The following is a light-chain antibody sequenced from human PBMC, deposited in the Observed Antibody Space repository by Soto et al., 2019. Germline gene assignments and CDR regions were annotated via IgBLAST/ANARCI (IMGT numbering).Light chain of an antibody. Sequence: EIVLTQSPATLSLSPGEIDTLSCRASQSVSSYLAWYQQKPGQAPRLLIYDASNRATGIPARFSGSGSGTDFTLTVSSLEPEDFAVYYCQQRSNWPLTFGGGTKVESK. CDR3: QQRSNWPLT. J-gene: IGKJ4*01. CDR1: QSVSSY. V-gene: IGKV3-11*01. CDR2: DAS.